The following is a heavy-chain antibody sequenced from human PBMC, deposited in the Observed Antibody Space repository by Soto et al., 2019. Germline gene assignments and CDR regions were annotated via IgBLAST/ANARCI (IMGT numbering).Heavy chain of an antibody. CDR1: GVSVNSGSFY. V-gene: IGHV4-61*01. CDR2: GSYSGTT. CDR3: ARGATVTQYDY. D-gene: IGHD4-17*01. Sequence: QVHLQESGPGLVKPSETLSLTCTVSGVSVNSGSFYWAWIRQPPGKGLEWIGFGSYSGTTNYKPSHKSRVNISVDTSRSPISLKVTALTAADTAVYDCARGATVTQYDYWGQGTLVNVSS. J-gene: IGHJ4*02.